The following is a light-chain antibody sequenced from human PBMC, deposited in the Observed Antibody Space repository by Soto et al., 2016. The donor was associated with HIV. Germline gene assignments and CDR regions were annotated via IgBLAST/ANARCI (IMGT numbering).Light chain of an antibody. CDR3: QVWDRSVV. CDR2: DDS. J-gene: IGLJ2*01. CDR1: NIGDKA. Sequence: SYELTQPPSVSVAPIKTARITCGGNNIGDKAVHWYQQKPGQAPVLALYDDSDRPSGIPDRFSGSNSGNTATLTISGVEAGDEADYYCQVWDRSVVFGGGTKLTVL. V-gene: IGLV3-21*01.